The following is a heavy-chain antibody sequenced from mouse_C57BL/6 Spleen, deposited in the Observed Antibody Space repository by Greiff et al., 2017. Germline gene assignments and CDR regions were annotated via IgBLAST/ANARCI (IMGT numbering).Heavy chain of an antibody. J-gene: IGHJ3*01. CDR2: ISYDGSN. D-gene: IGHD1-1*01. CDR1: GYSITSGYY. CDR3: AREDYGSSLAWFAY. Sequence: DVQLQESGPGLVKPSQSLSLTCSVTGYSITSGYYWNWIRQFPGNKLEWMGYISYDGSNNYNPSLKNRISITRDTSKNQFFLKLNSVTTEDTATYYCAREDYGSSLAWFAYWGQGTLVTVSA. V-gene: IGHV3-6*01.